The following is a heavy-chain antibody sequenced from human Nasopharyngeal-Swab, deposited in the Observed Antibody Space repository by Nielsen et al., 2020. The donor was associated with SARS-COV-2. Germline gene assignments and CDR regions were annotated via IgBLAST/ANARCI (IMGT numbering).Heavy chain of an antibody. Sequence: GESLKISCAASKFTFSNYNMNWVRQAPGKGLEWVSSISSSSSYIFYADSVKGRFTISRDNSKNTLYLQMNSLRAEDTAVYYCAKVLGVYYYMDVWGKGTTVTVSS. CDR1: KFTFSNYN. J-gene: IGHJ6*03. CDR2: ISSSSSYI. CDR3: AKVLGVYYYMDV. V-gene: IGHV3-21*01. D-gene: IGHD2-8*01.